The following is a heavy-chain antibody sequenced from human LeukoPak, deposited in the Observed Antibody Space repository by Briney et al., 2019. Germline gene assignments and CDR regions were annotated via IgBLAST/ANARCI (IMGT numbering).Heavy chain of an antibody. D-gene: IGHD3-10*01. CDR1: GFTFSSYW. J-gene: IGHJ4*02. CDR2: IKQDGSEK. Sequence: GGSLRLSCAASGFTFSSYWMSWVRQAPGKGLEWVANIKQDGSEKYYVDSVKGRFTISRDNAKNSLYLQMNSLKTEDTAVYYCITMVRGVDYWGQGTLVTVSS. CDR3: ITMVRGVDY. V-gene: IGHV3-7*03.